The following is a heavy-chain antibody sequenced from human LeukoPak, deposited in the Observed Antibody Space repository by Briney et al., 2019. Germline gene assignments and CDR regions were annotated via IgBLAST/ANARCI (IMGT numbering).Heavy chain of an antibody. CDR2: INPNSGGP. CDR1: GYSFTGYY. D-gene: IGHD5-18*01. V-gene: IGHV1-2*06. Sequence: GASVKVSCKPSGYSFTGYYIHWVRQAPGQGLEWMGRINPNSGGPNYGQKFQGTVTMTRDTSISTAYLELSSLRSDDTAAYYCVRGYSYGFYFDYWGQGSLVTVSS. J-gene: IGHJ4*02. CDR3: VRGYSYGFYFDY.